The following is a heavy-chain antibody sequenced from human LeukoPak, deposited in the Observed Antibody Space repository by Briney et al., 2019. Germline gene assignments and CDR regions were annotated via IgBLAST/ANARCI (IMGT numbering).Heavy chain of an antibody. CDR1: GFTFSSYA. D-gene: IGHD3-22*01. V-gene: IGHV3-30-3*01. J-gene: IGHJ3*02. Sequence: EGSLRLSCAASGFTFSSYAMHGVRQAPGRGLEWGAFISYDGSNKYYADSVKGRFTISRDNSKNTLYLQMNSLRAEDTAVYYCARESYYDSSGYAFDIWGQGTMVTVSS. CDR2: ISYDGSNK. CDR3: ARESYYDSSGYAFDI.